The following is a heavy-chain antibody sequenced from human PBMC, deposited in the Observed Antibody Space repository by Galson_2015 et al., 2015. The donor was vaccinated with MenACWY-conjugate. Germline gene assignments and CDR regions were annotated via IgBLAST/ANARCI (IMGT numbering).Heavy chain of an antibody. CDR3: AKNAKYNDTRDGY. V-gene: IGHV3-30*02. J-gene: IGHJ4*02. CDR1: GFSLSNYA. CDR2: VRNDGSNQ. Sequence: SLRLSCAASGFSLSNYAMHWVRQAPGKGLEWVAFVRNDGSNQDYADSVKGRFTISRDNSKNTLYLQMNSLRAEDTAVYYCAKNAKYNDTRDGYWGQGTLVTVSS. D-gene: IGHD1-14*01.